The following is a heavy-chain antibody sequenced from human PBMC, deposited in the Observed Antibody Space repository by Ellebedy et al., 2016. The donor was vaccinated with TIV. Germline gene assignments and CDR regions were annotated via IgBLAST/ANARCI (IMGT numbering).Heavy chain of an antibody. CDR1: GFDFSSYW. J-gene: IGHJ3*02. V-gene: IGHV3-74*01. Sequence: PGGSLRLSCAASGFDFSSYWMHWIRQVPGKGLVWVARVSDDGNQVKYAYSVKGRFTISRDNGRNTLYLQMSSLRAEDTAVYYCARRYCTISRCFAASWASLDMWGQGTMVTVSS. CDR2: VSDDGNQV. D-gene: IGHD2-2*01. CDR3: ARRYCTISRCFAASWASLDM.